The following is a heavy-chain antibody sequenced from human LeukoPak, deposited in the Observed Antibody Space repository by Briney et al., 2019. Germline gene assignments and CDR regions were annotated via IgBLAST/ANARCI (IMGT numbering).Heavy chain of an antibody. CDR3: ARIDSGSYSGLFDY. Sequence: PSETLSLTCAVSGYSISSGYYWGWIRQPLGKRLEWIGSIYHSGSTYYNPSLKSRVTISVDTSKNQFSLKLSSVTAADTAVYYCARIDSGSYSGLFDYWGQGTLVTVSS. V-gene: IGHV4-38-2*01. J-gene: IGHJ4*02. CDR2: IYHSGST. D-gene: IGHD1-26*01. CDR1: GYSISSGYY.